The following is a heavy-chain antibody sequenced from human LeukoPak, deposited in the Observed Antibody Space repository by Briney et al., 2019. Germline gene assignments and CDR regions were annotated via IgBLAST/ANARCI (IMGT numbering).Heavy chain of an antibody. J-gene: IGHJ4*02. V-gene: IGHV3-48*01. D-gene: IGHD1-7*01. CDR1: GFTFSSYS. Sequence: GGSLRLSCAASGFTFSSYSMNWVRQAPGKGLEWVSYISSSSSTIYYADSVKGRFTISRDNAKNSLYLQMNSLRAEDTAVYYCARDRVDWNYEGFDYWGQGTLVTVSS. CDR3: ARDRVDWNYEGFDY. CDR2: ISSSSSTI.